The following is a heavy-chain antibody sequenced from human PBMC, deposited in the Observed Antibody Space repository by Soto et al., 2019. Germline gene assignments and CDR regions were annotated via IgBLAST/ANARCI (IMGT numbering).Heavy chain of an antibody. CDR2: ISYDGSNK. V-gene: IGHV3-30*03. CDR1: GFTFSSFD. J-gene: IGHJ6*02. D-gene: IGHD3-10*01. CDR3: ARYASGSYSRGMDV. Sequence: QVQLVESGGGVVQPGRSLRLSCAASGFTFSSFDMHWVRQAPGKGLEWVTLISYDGSNKYYGDSVKGRFTISRDNSKNTLYPQMNSLRAEDTAMYYCARYASGSYSRGMDVWGQGTTVIVSS.